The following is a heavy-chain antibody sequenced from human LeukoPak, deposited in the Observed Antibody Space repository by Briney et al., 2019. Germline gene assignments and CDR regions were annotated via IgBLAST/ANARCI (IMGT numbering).Heavy chain of an antibody. CDR3: TTDSFWNYFDY. CDR2: IKTKPDGGTT. Sequence: GGSLRLSCTVSQFSFINTWMSWVRQAPGKGLEWVGRIKTKPDGGTTHYAAPVKGRFTISRDDSKNTLYLHMNSLKTEDTAVYYCTTDSFWNYFDYWGQGTLVTVSS. J-gene: IGHJ4*02. V-gene: IGHV3-15*01. CDR1: QFSFINTW. D-gene: IGHD1-1*01.